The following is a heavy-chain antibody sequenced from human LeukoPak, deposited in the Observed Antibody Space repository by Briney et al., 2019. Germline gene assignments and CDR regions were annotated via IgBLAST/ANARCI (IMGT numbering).Heavy chain of an antibody. Sequence: GGSLRLSCAASGFTFSSYAMHWVRQAPGKGLEWVAVISYDGSNKYYADSVKGRFTISRDNSKNTLYLQMNSLRAEDTAVYYCASLYCDFWSGYPYDAFDIWGQGTMVTVSS. J-gene: IGHJ3*02. CDR1: GFTFSSYA. D-gene: IGHD3-3*01. CDR2: ISYDGSNK. CDR3: ASLYCDFWSGYPYDAFDI. V-gene: IGHV3-30-3*01.